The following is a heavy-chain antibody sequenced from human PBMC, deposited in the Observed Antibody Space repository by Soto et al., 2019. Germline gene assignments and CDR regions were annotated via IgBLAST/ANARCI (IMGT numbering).Heavy chain of an antibody. D-gene: IGHD3-10*01. CDR3: ARGGPPNDAFDI. CDR1: GGSISSGGYY. J-gene: IGHJ3*02. CDR2: IYYSGST. Sequence: SETLSLTCTVSGGSISSGGYYWSWIRQHPGKGLEWIGYIYYSGSTYYNPSLKSRVTISVDTSKNKFSLKLSSVTAADTAVYYCARGGPPNDAFDIWGQGTMVTVSS. V-gene: IGHV4-31*03.